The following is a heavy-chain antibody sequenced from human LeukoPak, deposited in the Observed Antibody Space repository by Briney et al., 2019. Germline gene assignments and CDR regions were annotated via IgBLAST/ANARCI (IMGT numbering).Heavy chain of an antibody. Sequence: VASVKVSCKASGGTSSSYAISWVRQAPGQGLEWMGGIIPIFGTANYAQKFQGRVTITTDESTSTAYMELSSLRSEDTAVYYCARDSGGGTGAFDIWGQGTMVTVSS. D-gene: IGHD3-10*01. CDR3: ARDSGGGTGAFDI. CDR2: IIPIFGTA. J-gene: IGHJ3*02. CDR1: GGTSSSYA. V-gene: IGHV1-69*05.